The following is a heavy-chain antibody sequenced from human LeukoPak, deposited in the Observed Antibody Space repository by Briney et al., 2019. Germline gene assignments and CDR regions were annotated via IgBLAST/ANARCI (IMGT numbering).Heavy chain of an antibody. CDR2: ISYDGSNK. D-gene: IGHD6-13*01. J-gene: IGHJ5*02. V-gene: IGHV3-30*18. CDR1: GFTFSSYG. CDR3: AKGRRQQIRLNWFDP. Sequence: GGSLRLSCAASGFTFSSYGMHWVRQAPGMGLEWVAVISYDGSNKYYADSVKGRFTISRDNSKNTLYLQMNSLRAEDTAVYYCAKGRRQQIRLNWFDPWGQGTLVTVSS.